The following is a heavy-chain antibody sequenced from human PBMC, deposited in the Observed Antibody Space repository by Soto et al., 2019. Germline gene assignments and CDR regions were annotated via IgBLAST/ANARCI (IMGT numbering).Heavy chain of an antibody. D-gene: IGHD2-21*01. V-gene: IGHV4-39*01. Sequence: QLQLQESGPGLVKPSETLSLTCTVSGGSISSSGYYWGWIRQPPGKGLEWIGSIYYSGSTYYNPSLKSRVTISVDTSKNQFSLKLSSVTAADTAVYYCARQFRDGYNDYWGQGTLVTVSS. CDR1: GGSISSSGYY. CDR2: IYYSGST. J-gene: IGHJ4*02. CDR3: ARQFRDGYNDY.